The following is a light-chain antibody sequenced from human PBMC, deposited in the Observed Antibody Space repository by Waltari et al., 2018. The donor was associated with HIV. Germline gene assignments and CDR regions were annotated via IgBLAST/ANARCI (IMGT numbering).Light chain of an antibody. CDR1: SSDVGGYNY. CDR3: SSFTSSSTYV. J-gene: IGLJ1*01. Sequence: QSALTPPPSVSGSPGQSITISCTGTSSDVGGYNYVSWYQQHPGKAPKLMIYEVSNRPSGVSNRFSGSKSGNTASLTISGLQAEDEADYYCSSFTSSSTYVFGTGTKVTVL. V-gene: IGLV2-14*01. CDR2: EVS.